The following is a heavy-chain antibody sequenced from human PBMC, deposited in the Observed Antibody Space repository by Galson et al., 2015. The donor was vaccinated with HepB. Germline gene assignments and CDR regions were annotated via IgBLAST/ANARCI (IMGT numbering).Heavy chain of an antibody. CDR3: ARGKLAVDGVDG. J-gene: IGHJ6*02. CDR2: ILSDGSKK. CDR1: GFTFSRYN. Sequence: SLRLSCAASGFTFSRYNMHWVRQAPGTGLEWVCGILSDGSKKFYADSVKGRFTISRDNSKNTLYLQMNSLIGEDTGVYFCARGKLAVDGVDGWGHGTTVTVSS. V-gene: IGHV3-30*04. D-gene: IGHD6-6*01.